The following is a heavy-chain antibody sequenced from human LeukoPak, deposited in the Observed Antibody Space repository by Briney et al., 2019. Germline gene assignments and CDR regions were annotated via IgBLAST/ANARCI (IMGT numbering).Heavy chain of an antibody. CDR3: ARHDRADCSGGSCYYYFDY. Sequence: ASVKVSCKASGYTFTSYGISWVRQAPGQGLEWMGWISAYNGNTNYAQKLQGRVTMTTDTSTSTAYMELRSLRSDDTAMYYCARHDRADCSGGSCYYYFDYWGQGTLVTVSS. CDR2: ISAYNGNT. D-gene: IGHD2-15*01. V-gene: IGHV1-18*01. J-gene: IGHJ4*02. CDR1: GYTFTSYG.